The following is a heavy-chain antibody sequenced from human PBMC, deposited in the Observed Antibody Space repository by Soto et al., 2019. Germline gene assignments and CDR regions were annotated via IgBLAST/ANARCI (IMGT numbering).Heavy chain of an antibody. Sequence: PRGSLSLSCAASGLTFSNYSMHWVRQAPGKGLEWVAVISYDGSNKDYADSVKGRFTISRDNSKNTLYLQMNSLRVEDTAVYYCEKAEGYTSSWCLVGYWGQGTLVTVYS. CDR1: GLTFSNYS. D-gene: IGHD6-13*01. CDR2: ISYDGSNK. J-gene: IGHJ4*02. CDR3: EKAEGYTSSWCLVGY. V-gene: IGHV3-30*18.